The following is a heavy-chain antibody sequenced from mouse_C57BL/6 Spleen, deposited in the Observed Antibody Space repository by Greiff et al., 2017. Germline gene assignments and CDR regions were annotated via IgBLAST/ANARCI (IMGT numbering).Heavy chain of an antibody. CDR1: GYTFTDYY. V-gene: IGHV1-19*01. D-gene: IGHD1-1*01. Sequence: EVQLQQSGPVLVKPGASVKMSCKASGYTFTDYYMNWVKQSHGKSLEWIGVINPYNGGTSYNQKFKGKATLTVDKSSSTAYMELNSLTSEDSAVYYCARTTVVASYAMDYWGQGTSVTVSS. CDR2: INPYNGGT. CDR3: ARTTVVASYAMDY. J-gene: IGHJ4*01.